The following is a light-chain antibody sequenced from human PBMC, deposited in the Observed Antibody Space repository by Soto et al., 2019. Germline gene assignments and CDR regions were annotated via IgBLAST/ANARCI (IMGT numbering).Light chain of an antibody. Sequence: DIQMTQSPSSLSASVGDRVTITCRASQGISNYLAWYQQKPGQVPNFLIYAASTLQSGVPSQFSGSGSGTDFTLTISSLDLVAVATYYGQKYNSVPWSVGQGTKVEIK. CDR3: QKYNSVPWS. CDR1: QGISNY. V-gene: IGKV1-27*01. J-gene: IGKJ1*01. CDR2: AAS.